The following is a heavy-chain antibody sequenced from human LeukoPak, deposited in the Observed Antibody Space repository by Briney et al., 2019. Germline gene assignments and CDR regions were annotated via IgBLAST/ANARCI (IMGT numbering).Heavy chain of an antibody. Sequence: PGGSLRLSCAASGFTVSSNYMSWVRQAPGKGLEWVSGISGSGGSTYYADSVKGRFTISRDNSKNTLYLQMNSLRAEDTALYYCAKTGGGFIVVLVAAWGQGTLVTVSS. CDR2: ISGSGGST. D-gene: IGHD2-15*01. J-gene: IGHJ4*02. V-gene: IGHV3-23*01. CDR3: AKTGGGFIVVLVAA. CDR1: GFTVSSNY.